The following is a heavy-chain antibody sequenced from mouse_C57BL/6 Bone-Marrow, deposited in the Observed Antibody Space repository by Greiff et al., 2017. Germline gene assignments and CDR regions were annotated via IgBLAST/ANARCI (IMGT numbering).Heavy chain of an antibody. CDR1: GYTFTGYW. D-gene: IGHD2-4*01. CDR3: ARLNYDYGIWYFDV. J-gene: IGHJ1*03. V-gene: IGHV1-9*01. Sequence: QVQLQQSGAELMKPGASVKLSCKATGYTFTGYWIEWVKQRPGHGLEWIGEILPESGSTNYNEKFKGKATFTADSSSNTAYMQLSSLTTEDSAIYYCARLNYDYGIWYFDVWGTGTTVTVSS. CDR2: ILPESGST.